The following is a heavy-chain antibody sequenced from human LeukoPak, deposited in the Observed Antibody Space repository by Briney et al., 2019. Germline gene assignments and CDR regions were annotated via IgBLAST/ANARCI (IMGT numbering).Heavy chain of an antibody. CDR3: ARGWELLSAFDI. J-gene: IGHJ3*02. CDR1: GFTFSSYS. V-gene: IGHV3-48*01. CDR2: ISSSSSTI. D-gene: IGHD1-26*01. Sequence: PGGSLRLCCAASGFTFSSYSMNWVRQAPGKGLEWVSYISSSSSTIYYADSVKGRFTISRDNAKNSLYLQMNSLRAEDTAVYYCARGWELLSAFDIWGQGTMVTVSS.